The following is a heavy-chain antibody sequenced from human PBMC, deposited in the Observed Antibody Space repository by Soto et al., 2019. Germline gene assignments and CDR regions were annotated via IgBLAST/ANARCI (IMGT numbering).Heavy chain of an antibody. V-gene: IGHV3-30*18. CDR2: ISDDGSNK. Sequence: QVQLVESGGGVVQPGRSLRLSCAASGFTFSSYGMHWVRQAPGKGLEWVAVISDDGSNKYYADSVKGRFTISRDNTKNPLYLQMNSLGGKDTSVYYCAKGSSSFDSWGQGTLVTVSS. J-gene: IGHJ4*02. CDR3: AKGSSSFDS. D-gene: IGHD6-6*01. CDR1: GFTFSSYG.